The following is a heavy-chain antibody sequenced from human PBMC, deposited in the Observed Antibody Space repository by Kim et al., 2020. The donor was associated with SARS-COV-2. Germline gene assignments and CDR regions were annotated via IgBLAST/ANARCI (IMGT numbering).Heavy chain of an antibody. V-gene: IGHV4-4*02. J-gene: IGHJ4*02. CDR2: IYHSGST. D-gene: IGHD3-10*01. CDR1: GGSISSSNW. Sequence: SETLSLTCAVSGGSISSSNWWSWVRQPPGKGLEWIGEIYHSGSTNYNPSLKSRVTISVDKSKNQFSLKLSSVTAADTAVYYRARVRPPKHYGSGSYYDYWGQGTLVTVSS. CDR3: ARVRPPKHYGSGSYYDY.